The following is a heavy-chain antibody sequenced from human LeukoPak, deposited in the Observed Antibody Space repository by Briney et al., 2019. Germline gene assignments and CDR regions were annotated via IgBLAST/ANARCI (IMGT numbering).Heavy chain of an antibody. CDR1: SGSISSYN. CDR3: ARGFTVTPKDAFDI. CDR2: IHYSGST. D-gene: IGHD4-17*01. Sequence: SETLSLTCTVSSGSISSYNWSWIRQPPGKGLEWIGYIHYSGSTNYNPSLKSRVTISVDTSKNQFSLKLSSVTAADTAVYYCARGFTVTPKDAFDIWGQGTMVTVSS. J-gene: IGHJ3*02. V-gene: IGHV4-59*01.